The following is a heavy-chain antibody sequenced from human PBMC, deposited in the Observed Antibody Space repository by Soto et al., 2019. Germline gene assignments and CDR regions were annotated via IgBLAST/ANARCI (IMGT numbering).Heavy chain of an antibody. CDR1: GFTFSSYG. CDR3: AREGDVDTAMVTHFDY. V-gene: IGHV3-33*01. CDR2: IWYDGSNK. Sequence: QVQLVESGGGVVQPGRSLRLSCAASGFTFSSYGMHWVRQAPGKGLEWVAVIWYDGSNKYYADSVKGRFTISRDNSKNPLYLQMNSLRAEDTAVYYCAREGDVDTAMVTHFDYWGQGTLVTVSS. J-gene: IGHJ4*02. D-gene: IGHD5-18*01.